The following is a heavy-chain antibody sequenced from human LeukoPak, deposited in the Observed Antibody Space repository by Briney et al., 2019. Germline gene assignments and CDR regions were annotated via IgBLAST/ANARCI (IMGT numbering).Heavy chain of an antibody. CDR1: AFTVSSNY. V-gene: IGHV3-66*01. CDR3: ARVPPISSSFDY. Sequence: GGSLRLSCAASAFTVSSNYMSWVRQAPGKGLEWVSVIYSGGTTYYADSVKGRFTISRDNSKNTLYLQMNSLRAEDTAVYYCARVPPISSSFDYWGQGTLVTVSS. J-gene: IGHJ4*02. CDR2: IYSGGTT. D-gene: IGHD6-13*01.